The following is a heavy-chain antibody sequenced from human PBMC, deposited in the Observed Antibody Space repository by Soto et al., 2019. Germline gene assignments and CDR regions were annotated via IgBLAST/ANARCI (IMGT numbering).Heavy chain of an antibody. J-gene: IGHJ3*02. CDR1: GYTFTSYG. CDR2: ISAYNGNT. Sequence: ASVKVSCKASGYTFTSYGISWVRQAPGQGLEWMGWISAYNGNTNYAQKLQGRVTMTTDTSTSTAYMELRSLRSDDTAVYYCARDRWWLLSDDAFDIWGQGTMVTVSS. CDR3: ARDRWWLLSDDAFDI. D-gene: IGHD3-3*01. V-gene: IGHV1-18*01.